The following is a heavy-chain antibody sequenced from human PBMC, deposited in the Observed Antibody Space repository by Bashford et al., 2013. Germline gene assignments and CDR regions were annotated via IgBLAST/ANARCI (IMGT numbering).Heavy chain of an antibody. CDR3: SKDLIESWDIVLKLSASTIPEYFQH. Sequence: GSLRLSCAASGFPLQQLWHALGPPGSRRGAGLGAVISYDGSNKYYADSVKGRFTISRDNSKNTLYLQMNSLRAEDTAVYYCSKDLIESWDIVLKLSASTIPEYFQHWGQGTLVTVSS. CDR1: GFPLQQLW. V-gene: IGHV3-30*18. J-gene: IGHJ1*01. CDR2: ISYDGSNK. D-gene: IGHD2-8*01.